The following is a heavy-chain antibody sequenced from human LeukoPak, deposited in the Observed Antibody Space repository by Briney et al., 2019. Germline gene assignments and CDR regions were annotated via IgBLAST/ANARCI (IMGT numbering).Heavy chain of an antibody. CDR3: ARNGPSAMGDY. J-gene: IGHJ4*02. V-gene: IGHV1-18*01. D-gene: IGHD5-18*01. Sequence: ASVKVSCKASGYTFTYYGLSWVRQAPGQGLEWMGWIRPHNGDTKYAQKFQGRVTMITDTSTSTAYMELRSLRFDDTAVYYCARNGPSAMGDYWGQGTLVTVSS. CDR1: GYTFTYYG. CDR2: IRPHNGDT.